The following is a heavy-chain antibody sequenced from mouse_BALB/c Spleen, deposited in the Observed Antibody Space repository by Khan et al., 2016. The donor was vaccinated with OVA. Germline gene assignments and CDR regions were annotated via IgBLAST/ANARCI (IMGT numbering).Heavy chain of an antibody. CDR2: INPYNGGT. V-gene: IGHV1S136*01. CDR1: GYSFTNYV. J-gene: IGHJ2*01. Sequence: VRLQQSGPELVKPGASVKMSCKASGYSFTNYVLTWVKQKPGQSLEWIGYINPYNGGTKYNEKFKGKANLASDKSSITAYMELSSLTSEDSAVYYCARGNWQSYYFDYWGQGTTLTLAS. CDR3: ARGNWQSYYFDY. D-gene: IGHD4-1*01.